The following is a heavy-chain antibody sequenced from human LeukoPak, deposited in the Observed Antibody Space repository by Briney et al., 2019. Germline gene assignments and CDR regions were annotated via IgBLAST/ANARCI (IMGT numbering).Heavy chain of an antibody. CDR3: AKGQMYYYGSGSNHDAYDI. CDR2: ISGSGGST. V-gene: IGHV3-23*01. J-gene: IGHJ3*02. D-gene: IGHD3-10*01. Sequence: GGSLRLSCAASGFTFSSYAMSWVRQAPGKGLEWVSAISGSGGSTYYADSVKGRFTISRDNSKNTLYLQMNSLRAEDTAVYYCAKGQMYYYGSGSNHDAYDIWGQGTMVTVSS. CDR1: GFTFSSYA.